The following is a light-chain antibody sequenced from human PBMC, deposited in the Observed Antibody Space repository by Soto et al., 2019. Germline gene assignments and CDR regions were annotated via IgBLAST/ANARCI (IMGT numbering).Light chain of an antibody. J-gene: IGLJ1*01. Sequence: QSVLTQPPSVSGAPGQRVTISCTGSSSNIGAGYDVHWYQQRPGTAPKLLIFGNINRPSGVPDRFSGSKSGTSASLAITGLQAEDEAEYFCFSFTTTSTHVFGTGTKLTVL. CDR2: GNI. V-gene: IGLV1-40*01. CDR3: FSFTTTSTHV. CDR1: SSNIGAGYD.